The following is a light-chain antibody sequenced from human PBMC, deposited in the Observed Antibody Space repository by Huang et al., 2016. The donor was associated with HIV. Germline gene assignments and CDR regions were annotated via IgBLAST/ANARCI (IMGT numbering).Light chain of an antibody. J-gene: IGKJ4*01. CDR2: WAS. V-gene: IGKV4-1*01. CDR3: QQYYHNPLT. CDR1: QSLFFSSNKRSY. Sequence: DIVMTQSPDSLTVSLGVRATINCRSSQSLFFSSNKRSYLAWYQKKPGQPPKLVISWASARESGVPDRFSGSGSETHFTLTITSLQAEDVAVYYCQQYYHNPLTFGGGTKVEI.